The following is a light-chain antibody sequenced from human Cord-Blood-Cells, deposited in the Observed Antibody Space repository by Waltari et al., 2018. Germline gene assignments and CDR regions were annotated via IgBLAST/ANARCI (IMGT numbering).Light chain of an antibody. CDR1: TSDVCGHNL. V-gene: IGLV2-23*02. CDR2: EVS. CDR3: CSYAGSSTV. Sequence: QSAQTQPAYASGSPGPLITTSCTGHTSDVCGHNLVSWYQHHPGKAPKLMIYEVSKRPSGVANRFSGSKSGNTASLTISGLQAEDEADYYCCSYAGSSTVFGGGTKLTVL. J-gene: IGLJ2*01.